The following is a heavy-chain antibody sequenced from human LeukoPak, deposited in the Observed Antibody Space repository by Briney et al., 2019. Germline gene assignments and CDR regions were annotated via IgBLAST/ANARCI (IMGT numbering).Heavy chain of an antibody. V-gene: IGHV3-23*01. Sequence: GGSLRLSCAASGFTFITYAMSWVRQSPGKGLEWVATISGGGDSTDYADSVKGRFTISRDNSKNTLYLQMNSLRAEDTAVYYCARKHHGSGFDYWGQGTLVTVSS. CDR3: ARKHHGSGFDY. D-gene: IGHD3-10*01. CDR1: GFTFITYA. CDR2: ISGGGDST. J-gene: IGHJ4*02.